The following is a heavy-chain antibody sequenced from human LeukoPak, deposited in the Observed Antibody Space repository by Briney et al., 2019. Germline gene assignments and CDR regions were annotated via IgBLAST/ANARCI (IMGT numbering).Heavy chain of an antibody. CDR2: IYHSGST. J-gene: IGHJ4*02. Sequence: PSETLSLTCAVYGGSFSGYYWSWIRQPPGKGLEWIGEIYHSGSTNYNPSLKSRVTISVDKSKNQFSLKLSSVTAADTAVYYCARAGRWLQTFDYWGQGTLVTVSS. D-gene: IGHD5-24*01. CDR3: ARAGRWLQTFDY. CDR1: GGSFSGYY. V-gene: IGHV4-34*01.